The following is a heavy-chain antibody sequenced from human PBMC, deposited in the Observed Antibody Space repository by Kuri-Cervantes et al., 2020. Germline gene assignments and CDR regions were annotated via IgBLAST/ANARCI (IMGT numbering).Heavy chain of an antibody. CDR3: ARDGLSAFDI. Sequence: GESLKISCAASGFDFRTYWMTWVRQAPGKGLEWVTNIKHDETETYYVDSVKGRFTISRDNAKNSLYLQMNSLRAEDTALYHCARDGLSAFDIWGQGTMVTVSS. J-gene: IGHJ3*02. CDR2: IKHDETET. V-gene: IGHV3-7*03. D-gene: IGHD5/OR15-5a*01. CDR1: GFDFRTYW.